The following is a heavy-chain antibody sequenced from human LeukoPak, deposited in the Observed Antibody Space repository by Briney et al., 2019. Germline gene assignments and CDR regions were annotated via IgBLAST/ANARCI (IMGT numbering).Heavy chain of an antibody. J-gene: IGHJ6*03. D-gene: IGHD1/OR15-1a*01. CDR1: GFTFNRYW. CDR2: TKQDGSAK. Sequence: GGSLRLSCAASGFTFNRYWMSWVRQAPGKELQWVANTKQDGSAKYYIDSVKGRFTISRDNAKNSVYLQMNRLRAEDTAVYYCARVRREMKRSLGRTTEYSYYYYMDAWGKGTTVTVSS. V-gene: IGHV3-7*01. CDR3: ARVRREMKRSLGRTTEYSYYYYMDA.